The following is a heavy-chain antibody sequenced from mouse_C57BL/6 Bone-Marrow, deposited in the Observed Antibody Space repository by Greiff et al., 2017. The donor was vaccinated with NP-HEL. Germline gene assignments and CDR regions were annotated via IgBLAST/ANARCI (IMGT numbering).Heavy chain of an antibody. CDR3: ASPFYGSFYFDY. J-gene: IGHJ2*01. D-gene: IGHD1-1*01. Sequence: QVQLQQSGPELVKPGASVKISCKASGYAFSSSWMNWVKQRPGKGLEWIGMIHPNSGSTNYNEKFKSKATLTVDKSSSTAYMQLSSLTSEDSAVYYCASPFYGSFYFDYWGQGTTLTVSS. CDR1: GYAFSSSW. CDR2: IHPNSGST. V-gene: IGHV1-64*01.